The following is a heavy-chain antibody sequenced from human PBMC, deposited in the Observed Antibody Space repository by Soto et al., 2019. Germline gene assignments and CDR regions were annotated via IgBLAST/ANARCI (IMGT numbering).Heavy chain of an antibody. CDR2: IGTAGDT. J-gene: IGHJ4*02. D-gene: IGHD6-19*01. CDR1: GFTFSSYD. CDR3: ARGGRYSSGYYFDY. V-gene: IGHV3-13*01. Sequence: EVQLVESGGGLVQPGGSLRLSCAASGFTFSSYDMHWVRQATGEGLEWVSAIGTAGDTYYPGSVKGRFTISRENAKNSLYLQMNSLRAGDTAVYYCARGGRYSSGYYFDYWGQGTLVTVSS.